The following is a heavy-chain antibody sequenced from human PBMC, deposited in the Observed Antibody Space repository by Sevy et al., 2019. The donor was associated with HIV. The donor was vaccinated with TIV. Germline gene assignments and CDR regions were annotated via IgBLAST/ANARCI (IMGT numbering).Heavy chain of an antibody. Sequence: GGSLRLSCAASGFSFSSSSMNWLRQAPGKGLEWLAYITRDGKTKYYADFVNGRFTISRDNAQNSLFLQLNSLRDDDTAVYYCARDYSGSYYRFDLWGHGTLVTVSS. CDR3: ARDYSGSYYRFDL. D-gene: IGHD1-26*01. V-gene: IGHV3-48*02. J-gene: IGHJ4*01. CDR1: GFSFSSSS. CDR2: ITRDGKTK.